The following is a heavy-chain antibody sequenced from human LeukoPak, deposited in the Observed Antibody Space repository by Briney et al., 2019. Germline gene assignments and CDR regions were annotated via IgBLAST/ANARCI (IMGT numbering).Heavy chain of an antibody. J-gene: IGHJ3*02. CDR2: IYPGDSDT. Sequence: GESLRISCKGSGYRFTSYWIGWVRQMPGKGLEWMGIIYPGDSDTRYSPSFQGQVTISADKSISTAYLQWSSLKASDTAMYYCARDRPQDAFDIWGQGTMVTVSS. CDR3: ARDRPQDAFDI. CDR1: GYRFTSYW. V-gene: IGHV5-51*01.